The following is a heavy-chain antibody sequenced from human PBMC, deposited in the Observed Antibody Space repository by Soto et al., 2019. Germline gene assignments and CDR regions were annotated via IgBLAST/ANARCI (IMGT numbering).Heavy chain of an antibody. V-gene: IGHV3-23*01. Sequence: GGSLRLSCAASGFTFTSYAMSWVRQAPGKGLEWVSAMSGSGDITYFAGPVKGRFTISRDNSKNSLYLQMNSLRTEDTALYYCAAHFDYWGQGTLVTVSS. J-gene: IGHJ4*02. CDR2: MSGSGDIT. CDR3: AAHFDY. CDR1: GFTFTSYA.